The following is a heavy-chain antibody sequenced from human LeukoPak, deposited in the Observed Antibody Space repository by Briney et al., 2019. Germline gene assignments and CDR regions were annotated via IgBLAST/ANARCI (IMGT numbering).Heavy chain of an antibody. CDR3: APYDSDLGASDQ. CDR2: IKHDGSDK. CDR1: GFTSSNYG. Sequence: GGSLRLSCDASGFTSSNYGMSWVRQAPGKGLEGVANIKHDGSDKYYVDSVKGRFTISRDNAKNSVYLQVNSLRAEDTAVYYCAPYDSDLGASDQWGQGTLVTVSS. V-gene: IGHV3-7*01. D-gene: IGHD3-3*01. J-gene: IGHJ4*02.